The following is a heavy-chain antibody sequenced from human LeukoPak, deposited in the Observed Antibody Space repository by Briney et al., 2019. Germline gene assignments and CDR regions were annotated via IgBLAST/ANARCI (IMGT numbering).Heavy chain of an antibody. CDR2: IRSKAYGETA. Sequence: GGSLRLSCTASGFTFGDYAMSWIRQAPGKGLEWVGFIRSKAYGETANYAASVKGRFTISRDDSKAIAYLQMNSLKTEDTAVYHCTRDRGAYNLYDYWGQGTLVTVSS. V-gene: IGHV3-49*03. D-gene: IGHD1-1*01. J-gene: IGHJ4*02. CDR1: GFTFGDYA. CDR3: TRDRGAYNLYDY.